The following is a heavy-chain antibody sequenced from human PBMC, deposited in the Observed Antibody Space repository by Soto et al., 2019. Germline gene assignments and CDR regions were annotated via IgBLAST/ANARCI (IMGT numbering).Heavy chain of an antibody. V-gene: IGHV4-31*03. Sequence: QVQLQESGPGLVKPSQTLSLTCTVSGGSISSGGYYWSWIRQHPGKGVEWIGYIYYSGSSYYNPSLKSRVTISVDTSKNPFSLKLSSVPAADTAVYYCARAITMVRGVITTNFDYWGQGTLVTVSS. CDR2: IYYSGSS. D-gene: IGHD3-10*01. J-gene: IGHJ4*02. CDR3: ARAITMVRGVITTNFDY. CDR1: GGSISSGGYY.